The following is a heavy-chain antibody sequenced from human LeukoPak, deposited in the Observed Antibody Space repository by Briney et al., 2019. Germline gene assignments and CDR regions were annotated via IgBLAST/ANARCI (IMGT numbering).Heavy chain of an antibody. CDR3: ARGTDYYGSGSYPN. CDR2: IRYDGSNK. J-gene: IGHJ4*02. D-gene: IGHD3-10*01. CDR1: GFTFSSYG. V-gene: IGHV3-30*02. Sequence: GGSLRLSCAASGFTFSSYGMHWVRQAPGKGLEWISFIRYDGSNKYYADSVKGRFTISRDNSKNTLYLQMNSLRAEDTAVYYCARGTDYYGSGSYPNWGQGTLVTVSS.